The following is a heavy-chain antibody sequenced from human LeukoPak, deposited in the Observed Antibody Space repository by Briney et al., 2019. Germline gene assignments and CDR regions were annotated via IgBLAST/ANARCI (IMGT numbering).Heavy chain of an antibody. CDR2: INPTSGST. V-gene: IGHV1-46*01. CDR1: GYTFTNYY. D-gene: IGHD6-19*01. CDR3: ARETGMAVEKNEYFQH. J-gene: IGHJ1*01. Sequence: ASVKVSCKASGYTFTNYYMHWVRQAPGQGLEWMGIINPTSGSTSYAQKFQGRVTMTRDMSTSTVYMELSSLRSEDTAVYYCARETGMAVEKNEYFQHWGQGTLITVSS.